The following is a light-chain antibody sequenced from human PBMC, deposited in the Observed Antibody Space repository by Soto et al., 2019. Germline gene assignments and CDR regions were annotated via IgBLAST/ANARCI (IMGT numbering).Light chain of an antibody. J-gene: IGKJ2*01. CDR2: GAS. Sequence: EIVMTQSPATLSVSPGERATHSCRASQSVSSNLAWYQQKPGQAPRLLIYGASTRATGIPARFSGSGSGTEFTLTISSLQSEDFAVYYCQQYNNWPDTFGQGTKLEIK. V-gene: IGKV3-15*01. CDR3: QQYNNWPDT. CDR1: QSVSSN.